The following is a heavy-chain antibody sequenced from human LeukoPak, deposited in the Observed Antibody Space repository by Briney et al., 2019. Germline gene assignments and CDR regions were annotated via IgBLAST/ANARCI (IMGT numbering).Heavy chain of an antibody. CDR1: GGSISSSSYY. CDR3: ATEIAASGLEYFQH. CDR2: IYYSGST. V-gene: IGHV4-39*07. J-gene: IGHJ1*01. Sequence: SETLSLTCTVSGGSISSSSYYWGWIRQPPGKGLEWIGSIYYSGSTYYNPSLKSRVTMSVDTSKNQFSLKLSSVTAADTAVYYCATEIAASGLEYFQHWGQGILVTVSS. D-gene: IGHD6-13*01.